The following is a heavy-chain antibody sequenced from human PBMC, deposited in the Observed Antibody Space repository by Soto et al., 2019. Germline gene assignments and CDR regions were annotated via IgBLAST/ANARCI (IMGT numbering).Heavy chain of an antibody. V-gene: IGHV4-30-2*01. CDR3: ASLYGGTDRVDY. D-gene: IGHD4-17*01. CDR1: GGSISSGGYS. J-gene: IGHJ4*02. Sequence: SETLSLTCAVSGGSISSGGYSWSLIRQPPGKGLEWIGYIYHSGSTYYNPSLKSRVTISVDRSKNQFSLKLSSVTAADTAVYYCASLYGGTDRVDYWGQGTLVTVSS. CDR2: IYHSGST.